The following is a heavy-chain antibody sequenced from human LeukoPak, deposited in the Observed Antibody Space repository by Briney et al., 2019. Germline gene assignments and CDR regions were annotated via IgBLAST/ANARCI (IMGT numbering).Heavy chain of an antibody. CDR3: AKDQGYSYYYLDY. J-gene: IGHJ4*02. CDR1: GFTFSSYA. D-gene: IGHD5-18*01. Sequence: PGGSLRLSCAASGFTFSSYAMSWVRQAPGKGLEWVSGTNGNGASTYYSDSVKGRFTISRDNSKNTLYLQMSSLRAEDTAIYYCAKDQGYSYYYLDYWGQGTLVTVSS. V-gene: IGHV3-23*01. CDR2: TNGNGAST.